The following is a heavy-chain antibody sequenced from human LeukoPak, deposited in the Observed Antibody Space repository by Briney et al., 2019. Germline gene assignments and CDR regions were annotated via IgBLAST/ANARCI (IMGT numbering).Heavy chain of an antibody. V-gene: IGHV4-39*07. CDR1: GDSFSSNSYY. CDR3: ARGQVVRDY. J-gene: IGHJ4*02. Sequence: SETLSLTCTVSGDSFSSNSYYWAWIRQPPGKGLECIGGIRYSGSTYFNPSLKSRVTISVDTSKNQFSLNLTSVTAADTAVYYCARGQVVRDYWGQGTLVTVSS. D-gene: IGHD2-15*01. CDR2: IRYSGST.